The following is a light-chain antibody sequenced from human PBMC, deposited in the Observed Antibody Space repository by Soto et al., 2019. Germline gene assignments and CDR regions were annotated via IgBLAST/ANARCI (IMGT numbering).Light chain of an antibody. Sequence: DIQLTQSPSFLSASVGDRVTITCRASQGISSYLAWYQQKPGKAPKVLIYAASTLQSGVPSRFSGSGYGTEFTLTISSLQPEDFATYYCQQVNSYPLTFGGGTKVEIK. CDR2: AAS. J-gene: IGKJ4*01. CDR3: QQVNSYPLT. V-gene: IGKV1-9*01. CDR1: QGISSY.